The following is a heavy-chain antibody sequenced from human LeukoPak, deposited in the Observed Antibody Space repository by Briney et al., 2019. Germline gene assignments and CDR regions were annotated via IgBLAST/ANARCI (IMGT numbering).Heavy chain of an antibody. CDR3: ARGLTTVTVDY. V-gene: IGHV4-61*08. CDR1: GGSISSGDYY. CDR2: IYYSGST. D-gene: IGHD4-17*01. Sequence: SETLSLTCTVSGGSISSGDYYWSWIRQPPGKGLEWIGYIYYSGSTNYNPSLKSRVTISVDTSKNQFSLKLSSVTAADTAVYYCARGLTTVTVDYWGQGTLVTVSS. J-gene: IGHJ4*02.